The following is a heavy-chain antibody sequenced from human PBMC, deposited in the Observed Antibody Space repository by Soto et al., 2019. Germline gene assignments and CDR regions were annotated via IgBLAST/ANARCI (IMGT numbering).Heavy chain of an antibody. J-gene: IGHJ6*04. CDR1: GFTFSRYG. V-gene: IGHV3-30*18. Sequence: QVHLVESGGGVVQPGTSLRLSCAASGFTFSRYGMNWVRQAPGKGLEWVAAISYDGSNAYYVDAVKGRITISRDNAKNTLFLQMSSQSAEDTAVYYCAKVGQAGGMDVWGKGTTVIVSS. CDR2: ISYDGSNA. CDR3: AKVGQAGGMDV.